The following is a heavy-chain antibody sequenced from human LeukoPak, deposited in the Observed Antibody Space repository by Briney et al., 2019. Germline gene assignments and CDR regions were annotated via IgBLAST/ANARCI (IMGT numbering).Heavy chain of an antibody. Sequence: ASVKVSCKASGYTFTGYYILWVRQAPGQGLEWMGWINPNSGGTNYAQKFQGRVTMTRDTSISTAYMDLSRLRSDDTAVYYCARGSDFYYYGMDVWGQGTTVTVSS. CDR1: GYTFTGYY. V-gene: IGHV1-2*02. CDR3: ARGSDFYYYGMDV. CDR2: INPNSGGT. J-gene: IGHJ6*02.